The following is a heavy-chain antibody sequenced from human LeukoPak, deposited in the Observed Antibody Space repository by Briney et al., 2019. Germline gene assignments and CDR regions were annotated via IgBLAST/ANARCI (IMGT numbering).Heavy chain of an antibody. CDR3: AKDSQDSSGWYYYFDY. CDR2: IRYDGSNK. D-gene: IGHD6-19*01. Sequence: GGPLRLSCAASGFTFSSYGMHWVRQAPGKGLEWVAFIRYDGSNKYYADSVKGRFTISRDNSKNTLYLQMNSLRAEDTAVYYCAKDSQDSSGWYYYFDYWGQGTLVTVSS. CDR1: GFTFSSYG. V-gene: IGHV3-30*02. J-gene: IGHJ4*02.